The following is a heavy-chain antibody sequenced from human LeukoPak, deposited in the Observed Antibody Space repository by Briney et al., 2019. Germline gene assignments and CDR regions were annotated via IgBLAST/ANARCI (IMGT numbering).Heavy chain of an antibody. V-gene: IGHV4-39*01. CDR1: GGSVSSSSYC. CDR3: AGSRTISDY. CDR2: IYYSGST. Sequence: SETLSLTCTVPGGSVSSSSYCWGWIRQPPGKGLEWIGNIYYSGSTYYNPSLKSRVTISVDTSKNQFSLKVSSVTAADTAVYYCAGSRTISDYWGQGTLVTVSS. J-gene: IGHJ4*02. D-gene: IGHD1-7*01.